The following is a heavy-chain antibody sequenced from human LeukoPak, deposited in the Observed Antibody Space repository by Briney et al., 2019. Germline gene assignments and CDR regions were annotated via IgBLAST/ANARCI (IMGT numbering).Heavy chain of an antibody. CDR1: GYTFTSYG. J-gene: IGHJ6*03. CDR3: ARNDLGYCSSTSCLGTGDYYYMDV. CDR2: ISAYNGNT. Sequence: ASVKVSCKASGYTFTSYGISWVRQAPGQGLEWMGWISAYNGNTNYAQKLQGRVTMTTDTSTSTAYMELRSLRSDDTAVYYCARNDLGYCSSTSCLGTGDYYYMDVWGKGTTVTVSS. V-gene: IGHV1-18*01. D-gene: IGHD2-2*01.